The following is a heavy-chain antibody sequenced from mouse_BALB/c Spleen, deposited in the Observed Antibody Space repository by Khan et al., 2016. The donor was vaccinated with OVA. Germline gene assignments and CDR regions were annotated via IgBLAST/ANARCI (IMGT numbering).Heavy chain of an antibody. CDR3: AREGDDGGLAY. CDR2: ISNRGSTT. D-gene: IGHD2-3*01. J-gene: IGHJ3*01. V-gene: IGHV5-12*02. Sequence: EVELVESGGGLVQPGGSLKLSCATSGFTFSDYYMYWVRQTPEKRLEWVAYISNRGSTTYYPDTLRGRFTISRDNAKNTLYLQMSRLKFEDTAMSYCAREGDDGGLAYWGQGTLVTVSA. CDR1: GFTFSDYY.